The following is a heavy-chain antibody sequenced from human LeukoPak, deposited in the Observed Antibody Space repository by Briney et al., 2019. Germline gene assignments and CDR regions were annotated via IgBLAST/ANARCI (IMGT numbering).Heavy chain of an antibody. D-gene: IGHD5-18*01. CDR2: INHSGST. J-gene: IGHJ6*02. Sequence: SETLSLTCAVYGGSFSGYYWSWIRQPPGKGLEWIGEINHSGSTNYNPSLKSRVTISVDTSKNQFSLKLSSVTAADTAVYYCARDRIQLWLLGSYHYYGMDVWGQGTTVTVSS. CDR1: GGSFSGYY. CDR3: ARDRIQLWLLGSYHYYGMDV. V-gene: IGHV4-34*01.